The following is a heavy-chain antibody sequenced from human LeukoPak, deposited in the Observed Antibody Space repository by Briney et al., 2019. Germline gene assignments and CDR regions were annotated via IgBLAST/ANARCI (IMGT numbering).Heavy chain of an antibody. Sequence: GGSLRLSCAASGFTFNDYGMSWVRQVPGKGLEWVSGINWKGDSASYADSVKGRFTLSRDNAKNSLSLQMNSLRAEDTALYYCARVGPSGGRFDYWGQGTLVTVSS. CDR2: INWKGDSA. CDR1: GFTFNDYG. D-gene: IGHD2-8*02. J-gene: IGHJ4*02. CDR3: ARVGPSGGRFDY. V-gene: IGHV3-20*04.